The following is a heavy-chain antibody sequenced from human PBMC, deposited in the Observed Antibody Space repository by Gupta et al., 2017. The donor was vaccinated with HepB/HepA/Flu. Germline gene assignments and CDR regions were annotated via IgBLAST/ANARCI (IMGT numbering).Heavy chain of an antibody. J-gene: IGHJ4*02. CDR3: AKKSGTVTTHYSHY. CDR2: ISGGGSSI. D-gene: IGHD4-17*01. CDR1: GFAFSSYA. Sequence: EVQLLESGGGLVQPGGSLRLSCAASGFAFSSYAMTWVRQAPGKGLEWVAVISGGGSSIYYADSVKGRFTVSRDNSKDTLYLQMNSLRGEDTALYYCAKKSGTVTTHYSHYWGQGTLVTVSS. V-gene: IGHV3-23*01.